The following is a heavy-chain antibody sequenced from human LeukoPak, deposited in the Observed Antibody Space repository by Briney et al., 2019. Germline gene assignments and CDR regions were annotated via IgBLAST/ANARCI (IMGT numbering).Heavy chain of an antibody. J-gene: IGHJ4*02. CDR2: ISGSGGST. CDR1: GFTFSSYA. V-gene: IGHV3-23*01. Sequence: TGGSLRLSCAASGFTFSSYAMSWVRQAPGKGLEWVSAISGSGGSTYYADSVKGRFTISRDNSKNTLYLQMNSLGAEDTAVYYCAGHVLRFLEWLSTPFDYWGQGTLVTVSS. D-gene: IGHD3-3*01. CDR3: AGHVLRFLEWLSTPFDY.